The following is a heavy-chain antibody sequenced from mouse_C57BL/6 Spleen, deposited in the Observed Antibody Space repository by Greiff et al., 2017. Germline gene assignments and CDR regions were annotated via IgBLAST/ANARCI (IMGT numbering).Heavy chain of an antibody. CDR1: GYTFTDYN. CDR3: ARDYYYCSISFAY. V-gene: IGHV1-22*01. CDR2: INPNNGGT. Sequence: EVQLQQSGPELVKPGASVKMSCKASGYTFTDYNMHWVKQSHGKSLEWIGYINPNNGGTSYNQKFKGKATLTVNKSSSTAYMELRSLTSEDSAVYYCARDYYYCSISFAYWGQGTLVTVSA. J-gene: IGHJ3*01. D-gene: IGHD1-1*01.